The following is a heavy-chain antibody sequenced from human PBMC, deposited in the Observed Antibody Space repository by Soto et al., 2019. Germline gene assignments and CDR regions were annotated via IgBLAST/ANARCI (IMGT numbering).Heavy chain of an antibody. CDR1: GGSISNNNYY. D-gene: IGHD4-17*01. Sequence: QVQLQESGPGLVKPSETLSLTCTVSGGSISNNNYYWGWIRQPPGKGLEWIGSVYYSGSTYYNPSLKSRVSISVDTSKNQFSLKLSSVTAADTAVYYCARRRRYGDYPHYYYYMDVWGKGTTVTVSS. CDR2: VYYSGST. CDR3: ARRRRYGDYPHYYYYMDV. V-gene: IGHV4-39*01. J-gene: IGHJ6*03.